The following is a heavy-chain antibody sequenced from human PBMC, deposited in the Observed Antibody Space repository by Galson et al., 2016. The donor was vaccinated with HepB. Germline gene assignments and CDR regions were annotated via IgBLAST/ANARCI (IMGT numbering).Heavy chain of an antibody. CDR2: IWYDGNNK. Sequence: SLRLSCAVSGFTFSNYGMHWVRQAPGKGLEWVAVIWYDGNNKYYADSVKGRFSISRDNAKNTLYLQMNSLRAEDTAVYYCAKVGAKVVTSYYFDSWGQGTLVTVSS. CDR3: AKVGAKVVTSYYFDS. V-gene: IGHV3-33*06. J-gene: IGHJ4*02. CDR1: GFTFSNYG. D-gene: IGHD3-22*01.